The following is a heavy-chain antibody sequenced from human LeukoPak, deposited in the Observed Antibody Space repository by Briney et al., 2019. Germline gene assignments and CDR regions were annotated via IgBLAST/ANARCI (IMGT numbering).Heavy chain of an antibody. CDR3: ARRVGDFDWLFYFDY. D-gene: IGHD3-9*01. CDR2: IIPILGTA. J-gene: IGHJ4*02. V-gene: IGHV1-69*13. Sequence: ASVKVSCKASGGTFSSYAISWVRQAPGQGLEWMGGIIPILGTANYAQKFQGRVTITADESTSTAYMELSSLRSEDTAVYYCARRVGDFDWLFYFDYRGQGTLVTVSS. CDR1: GGTFSSYA.